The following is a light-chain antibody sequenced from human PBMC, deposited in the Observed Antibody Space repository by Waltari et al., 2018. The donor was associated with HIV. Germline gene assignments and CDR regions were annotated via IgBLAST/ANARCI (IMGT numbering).Light chain of an antibody. V-gene: IGLV2-14*01. CDR2: EVS. Sequence: QSALTQPASVSGSPGQSITISCPGTSSDVGYYNYVSWYQQHPGNAPKLMIYEVSDRPSGSSNRFSGSKSGNTASLTISGLQAEDEADYFCASYTSSSTLEFGGGTKLTVL. J-gene: IGLJ3*02. CDR3: ASYTSSSTLE. CDR1: SSDVGYYNY.